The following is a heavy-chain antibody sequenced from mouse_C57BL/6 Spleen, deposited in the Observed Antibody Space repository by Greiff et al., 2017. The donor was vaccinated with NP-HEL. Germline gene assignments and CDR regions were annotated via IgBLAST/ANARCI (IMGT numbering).Heavy chain of an antibody. CDR1: GYTFTDSE. D-gene: IGHD1-1*01. V-gene: IGHV1-15*01. J-gene: IGHJ3*01. CDR2: LDPETGGT. CDR3: TRSKDGSSCWCAY. Sequence: QVQLQQSEAELVRPGASVTLSCTASGYTFTDSEMPWVKQTPVHGLEWIRALDPETGGTAYNQKIKGKAILTADKSSSTAYMELRSLTSEDSAVYYGTRSKDGSSCWCAYWGKGTLVTVSA.